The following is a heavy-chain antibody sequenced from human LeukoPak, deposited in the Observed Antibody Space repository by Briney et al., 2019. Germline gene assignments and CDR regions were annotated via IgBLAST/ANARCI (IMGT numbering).Heavy chain of an antibody. CDR3: AVYYCSSPSCYSGYYYYNMDV. D-gene: IGHD2-2*01. CDR2: ITGSGGRT. CDR1: GFTFSSYA. Sequence: GGSLRLSYSASGFTFSSYAMSWVRQAPGKGLEWVSSITGSGGRTYYADSVKGRFTISRDNSKNTLYLQMNSLRAEDTAIYYCAVYYCSSPSCYSGYYYYNMDVWGKGTTVTVSS. V-gene: IGHV3-23*01. J-gene: IGHJ6*03.